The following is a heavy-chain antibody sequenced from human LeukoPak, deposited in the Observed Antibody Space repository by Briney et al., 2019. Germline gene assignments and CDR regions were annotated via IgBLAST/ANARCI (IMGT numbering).Heavy chain of an antibody. J-gene: IGHJ5*02. CDR1: GGSISSGGYY. V-gene: IGHV4-31*03. Sequence: KPSETLSLTCTVSGGSISSGGYYWSWIRQHPGKGLECIGYIYYSGSTYYNPSLKSRVTISVDTSKNQFSLKLSSVTAADTAVHYCARARGVIAPPDPWGQGTLVTVSS. CDR3: ARARGVIAPPDP. D-gene: IGHD3-16*02. CDR2: IYYSGST.